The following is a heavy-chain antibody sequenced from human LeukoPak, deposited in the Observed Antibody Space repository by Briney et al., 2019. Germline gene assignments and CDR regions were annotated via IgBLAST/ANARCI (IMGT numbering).Heavy chain of an antibody. CDR3: ANAYCSSTSCYTGYYYGMDV. V-gene: IGHV3-23*01. Sequence: PGGSLRLSCAASGFTFSSYAMSWVRQAPGKGLEWVSAISGSGGSTYYADSVKGRFTISRDSSKNTLYLQMNSLRAEDTAVYYCANAYCSSTSCYTGYYYGMDVWGQGTTVTVSS. CDR1: GFTFSSYA. D-gene: IGHD2-2*02. J-gene: IGHJ6*02. CDR2: ISGSGGST.